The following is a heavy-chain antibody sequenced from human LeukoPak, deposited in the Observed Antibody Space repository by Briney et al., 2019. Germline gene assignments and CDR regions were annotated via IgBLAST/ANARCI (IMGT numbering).Heavy chain of an antibody. CDR3: ARVDRITIFGVVIGGWFDP. CDR1: GGSISSSSYY. V-gene: IGHV4-39*07. CDR2: IYYSGST. J-gene: IGHJ5*02. Sequence: SETLSLTCTVSGGSISSSSYYWGWIRQPPGKGLEWIGSIYYSGSTYYNPSLKSRVTISVDTSKNQFSLKLSSVTAADTAVYYCARVDRITIFGVVIGGWFDPWGQGTLVTVSS. D-gene: IGHD3-3*01.